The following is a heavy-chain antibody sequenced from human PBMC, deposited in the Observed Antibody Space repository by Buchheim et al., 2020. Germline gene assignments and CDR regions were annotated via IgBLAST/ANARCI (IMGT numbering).Heavy chain of an antibody. J-gene: IGHJ6*02. D-gene: IGHD2-15*01. V-gene: IGHV3-30-3*01. CDR1: GFTFSSYA. CDR3: ARDDRGYCSGGSCYGMDV. Sequence: QVQLVESGGGVVQPGRSLRLSCAASGFTFSSYAMHWVRQAPGKGLEWVAVISYDGSNKYYADSVKGRFTISRDNSQNTLYLQMNSLRAEDTAVYYCARDDRGYCSGGSCYGMDVWGQGTT. CDR2: ISYDGSNK.